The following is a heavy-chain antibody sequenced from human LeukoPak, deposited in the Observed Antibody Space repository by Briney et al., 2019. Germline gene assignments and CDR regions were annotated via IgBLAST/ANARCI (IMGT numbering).Heavy chain of an antibody. CDR3: ARLLRHWFDP. J-gene: IGHJ5*02. CDR2: IIPIFGTA. CDR1: VGTLSSYA. V-gene: IGHV1-69*01. Sequence: ASVKVSCKASVGTLSSYAISWVRQAPGQGLEWMGGIIPIFGTANYAQKFQGRVTITADESTSTAYMELSSLRSEDTAVHYCARLLRHWFDPWGQGTLVTVSS.